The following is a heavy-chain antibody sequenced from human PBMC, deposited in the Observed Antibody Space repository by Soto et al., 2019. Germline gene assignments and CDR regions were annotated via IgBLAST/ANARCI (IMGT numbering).Heavy chain of an antibody. D-gene: IGHD2-15*01. CDR1: GFTFRDYY. V-gene: IGHV3-11*01. CDR3: ARAYSDAFDI. Sequence: QVQLVESGGGLVKPGGSLRLSCAASGFTFRDYYMTWIRQAPGKGLEWVSYIISSGTGIYYADSVKGRFTISRDNAKNSLYLQMSSLRAEDTAVYYCARAYSDAFDIWGQGTMVTVSS. J-gene: IGHJ3*02. CDR2: IISSGTGI.